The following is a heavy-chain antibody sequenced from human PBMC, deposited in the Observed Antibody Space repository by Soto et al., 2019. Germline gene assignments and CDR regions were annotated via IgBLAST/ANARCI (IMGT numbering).Heavy chain of an antibody. V-gene: IGHV4-59*01. Sequence: SETLSLTCTVSGGSISGYYWSWIRQPPGKGLEWIGYFYSSGSTDYNPSLKSRVTMSVDTSKNQFSLKLSSVTAADTAVYYCAKANSGYGSFDHWGQGMLVTVSS. CDR2: FYSSGST. D-gene: IGHD5-12*01. CDR3: AKANSGYGSFDH. CDR1: GGSISGYY. J-gene: IGHJ4*02.